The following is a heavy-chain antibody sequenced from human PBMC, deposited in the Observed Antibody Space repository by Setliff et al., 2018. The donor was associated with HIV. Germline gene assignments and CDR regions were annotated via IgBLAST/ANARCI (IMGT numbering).Heavy chain of an antibody. CDR1: GFIFSSYA. CDR3: ARLRINDY. CDR2: IKQDGTDK. J-gene: IGHJ4*02. Sequence: GGSLRLSCAASGFIFSSYAMSWVRQAPGKGLEWVANIKQDGTDKYYVDSVRGRFTISRDNSRNSVYLQMNGLRVEDTAVYYCARLRINDYWGQGTPVTVSS. V-gene: IGHV3-7*01.